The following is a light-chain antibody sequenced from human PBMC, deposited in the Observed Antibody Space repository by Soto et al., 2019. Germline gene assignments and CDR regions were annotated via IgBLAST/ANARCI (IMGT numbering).Light chain of an antibody. V-gene: IGKV3-15*01. CDR3: QQYNNWPYT. CDR1: QSVSSN. CDR2: GAS. Sequence: EVVMTQSPATLSVSPGDRATLSCRASQSVSSNLAWYQQKPGQAPRLLIYGASIRATNVPPRFGGSGSGTEFTLTISSLQSEDFAVYYCQQYNNWPYTFGQCTTLEIK. J-gene: IGKJ2*01.